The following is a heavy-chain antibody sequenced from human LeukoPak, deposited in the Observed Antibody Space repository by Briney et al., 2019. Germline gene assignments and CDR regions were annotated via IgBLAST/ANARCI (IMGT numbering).Heavy chain of an antibody. V-gene: IGHV3-48*01. CDR1: GFTFSNYS. J-gene: IGHJ4*02. CDR2: INSGSTTM. D-gene: IGHD4-17*01. CDR3: ATTAFDY. Sequence: PGGSLRLSCAASGFTFSNYSMNWVRQAPGRGLEWISYINSGSTTMLYADSVKGRFTIARDNAKKSVDLQMKSLRAEDTAIYYCATTAFDYWGQGTLVTVSS.